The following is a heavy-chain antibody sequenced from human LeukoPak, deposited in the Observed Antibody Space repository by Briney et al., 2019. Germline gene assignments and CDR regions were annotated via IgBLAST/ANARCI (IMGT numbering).Heavy chain of an antibody. V-gene: IGHV4-39*01. D-gene: IGHD3-22*01. CDR1: GGSISSSSYY. CDR2: IYYSGST. CDR3: ARHGDSSQWVIDY. J-gene: IGHJ4*02. Sequence: SETLSLTCTVSGGSISSSSYYWGWIRQPPGKGLEWIGSIYYSGSTYYNPSLKSRVTMSVDTSKNQFSLKLSSVTAADTAVYYCARHGDSSQWVIDYWGQGTLVTVSS.